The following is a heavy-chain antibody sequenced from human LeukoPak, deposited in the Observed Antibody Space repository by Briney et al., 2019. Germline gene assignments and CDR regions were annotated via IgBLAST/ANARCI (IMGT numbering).Heavy chain of an antibody. CDR3: ARGRPPDS. V-gene: IGHV3-30-3*01. CDR2: ISSDGSNK. CDR1: GFTFSYYA. Sequence: QPGRSLRLSCATSGFTFSYYALHWVRQAPGKGLEWVALISSDGSNKYYADSVKDRFTISRDNSKNTLYLQMNSLGDEDTAVYYCARGRPPDSWGQGTLVTVSS. J-gene: IGHJ4*02.